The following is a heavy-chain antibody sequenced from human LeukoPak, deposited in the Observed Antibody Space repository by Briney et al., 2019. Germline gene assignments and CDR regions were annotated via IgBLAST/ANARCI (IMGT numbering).Heavy chain of an antibody. CDR2: IIPIFGTA. CDR3: ARDHWGFDY. J-gene: IGHJ4*02. D-gene: IGHD7-27*01. CDR1: GYTFTSYA. Sequence: GASVKVSCKASGYTFTSYAISWVRQAPGQGLEWMGGIIPIFGTANYAQKLQGRVTITTDESTSTAYMELSSLRSEDTAVYYCARDHWGFDYWGQGTLVTVSS. V-gene: IGHV1-69*05.